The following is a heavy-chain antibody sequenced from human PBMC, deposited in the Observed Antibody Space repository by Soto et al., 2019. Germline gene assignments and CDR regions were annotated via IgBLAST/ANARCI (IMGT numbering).Heavy chain of an antibody. CDR2: IIPILGIA. D-gene: IGHD6-19*01. CDR3: ARTSVAVAGYFDY. Sequence: QVQLVQSGAEVKKPGSSVKVSCKASGGTFSSYTISWVRQAPGQGLEWMGRIIPILGIANYAQKFQGRVTITADKATSTAYMGLSSLRSEDTAVYYCARTSVAVAGYFDYWGQGTLVTVSS. CDR1: GGTFSSYT. J-gene: IGHJ4*02. V-gene: IGHV1-69*02.